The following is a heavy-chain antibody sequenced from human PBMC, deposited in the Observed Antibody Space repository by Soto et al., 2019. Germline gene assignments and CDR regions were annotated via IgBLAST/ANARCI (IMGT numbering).Heavy chain of an antibody. CDR1: GGSFSGYY. CDR3: ARGQRSSWYNRNWFDP. D-gene: IGHD6-13*01. CDR2: INHSGST. J-gene: IGHJ5*02. V-gene: IGHV4-34*01. Sequence: SETLSLTCAVYGGSFSGYYWSWIRQPPGKGLEWIGEINHSGSTNYNPSLKSRVTISVDTSKNQFSLKLSPVTAADTAVYYCARGQRSSWYNRNWFDPWGQGTLVTVSS.